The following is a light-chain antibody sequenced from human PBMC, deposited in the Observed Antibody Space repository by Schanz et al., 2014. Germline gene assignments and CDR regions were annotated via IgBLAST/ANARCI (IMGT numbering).Light chain of an antibody. CDR1: QSVLYTSNNKNY. V-gene: IGKV4-1*01. CDR3: QQYFSTPWT. CDR2: WAS. Sequence: VMTQSPDSQAVSLGERATINCKSSQSVLYTSNNKNYLAWYQHKPGQPPKLLIHWASTRESGVPDRFSGSGSGTDFTLTISSLQAEDLAVYYCQQYFSTPWTFGQGTKVEL. J-gene: IGKJ1*01.